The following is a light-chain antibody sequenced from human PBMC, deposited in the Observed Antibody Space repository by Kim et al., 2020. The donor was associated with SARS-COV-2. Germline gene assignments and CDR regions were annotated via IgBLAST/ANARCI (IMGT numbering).Light chain of an antibody. V-gene: IGLV3-19*01. Sequence: GQTVRITCQGDSLRSYYASRYQQKPGQAPVLVIYGKNNRPSGSPDRFSGSSSGNTAALTITGAQAEDEADYYCNSRDSSGNHLGVFGGGTQLTVL. CDR1: SLRSYY. CDR3: NSRDSSGNHLGV. CDR2: GKN. J-gene: IGLJ2*01.